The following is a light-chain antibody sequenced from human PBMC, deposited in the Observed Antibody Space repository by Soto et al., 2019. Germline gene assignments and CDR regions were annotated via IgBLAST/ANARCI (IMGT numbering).Light chain of an antibody. CDR3: SSYGGVNNRV. CDR1: SSDFGGDKY. Sequence: QSALTQPPSASGAPGPSVTISCTGTSSDFGGDKYVSWYPQHPGKAPKLMMYGVTKRPSGVPDRFSVSKSGNTASLTVSGLQAEDESDYYCSSYGGVNNRVFVEGTKLAVL. V-gene: IGLV2-8*01. CDR2: GVT. J-gene: IGLJ2*01.